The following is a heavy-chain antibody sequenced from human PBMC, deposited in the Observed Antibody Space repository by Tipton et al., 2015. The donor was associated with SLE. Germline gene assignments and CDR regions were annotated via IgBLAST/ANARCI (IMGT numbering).Heavy chain of an antibody. Sequence: SLRLSCTASGFTFSSYWMHWVRQAPGKGLMWVSRVNNDGSGTIYADSAKGRFTISRGNAKNTLYLQMNSLRAEDTAVYYCARSGISGVDDWGQGTLVTVSS. J-gene: IGHJ4*02. V-gene: IGHV3-74*01. CDR1: GFTFSSYW. CDR3: ARSGISGVDD. D-gene: IGHD2-8*02. CDR2: VNNDGSGT.